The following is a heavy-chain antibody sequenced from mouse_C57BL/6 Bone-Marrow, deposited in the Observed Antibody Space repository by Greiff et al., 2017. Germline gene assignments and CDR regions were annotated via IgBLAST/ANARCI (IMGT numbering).Heavy chain of an antibody. D-gene: IGHD2-4*01. CDR3: ARDDYDAWFAY. V-gene: IGHV5-4*01. CDR1: GFTFSSYA. J-gene: IGHJ3*01. CDR2: ISDGGSYT. Sequence: EVMLVESGGGLVKPGGSLKLSCAASGFTFSSYAMSWVRQTPEKRLEWVATISDGGSYTYSPDNVKGRFTISRDNAKNNLYLQMSHLKSEDTAMYYCARDDYDAWFAYWGQGTLVTVSA.